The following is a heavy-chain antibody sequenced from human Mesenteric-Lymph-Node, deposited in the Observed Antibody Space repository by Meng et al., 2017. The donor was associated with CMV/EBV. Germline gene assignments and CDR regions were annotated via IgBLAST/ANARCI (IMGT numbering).Heavy chain of an antibody. Sequence: GESLKISCAASGFTFSSYAMSWVRQAPGKGLEWVSVISAMGGSTYYADSVMGRFTISRDNSKNTLYLQMNSLRAEDTAVYYCAKFTSPWELRSNWDYCGQGTLVTVSS. J-gene: IGHJ4*02. CDR2: ISAMGGST. D-gene: IGHD1-26*01. V-gene: IGHV3-23*01. CDR1: GFTFSSYA. CDR3: AKFTSPWELRSNWDY.